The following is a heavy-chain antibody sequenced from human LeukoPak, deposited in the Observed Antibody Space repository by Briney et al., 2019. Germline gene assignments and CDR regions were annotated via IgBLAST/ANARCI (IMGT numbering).Heavy chain of an antibody. V-gene: IGHV3-21*01. CDR1: GFTFSNYS. D-gene: IGHD3-10*01. Sequence: PGGSLRLSCAASGFTFSNYSMNWVRQAPGKGLEWVSSISSSSSYIYYADSVKGRFTISRDNAKNSLYLQMNSLRAEDTAVYYCARRYRYYYGSGSYSYYFDYWGQGTLVTVSS. CDR2: ISSSSSYI. J-gene: IGHJ4*02. CDR3: ARRYRYYYGSGSYSYYFDY.